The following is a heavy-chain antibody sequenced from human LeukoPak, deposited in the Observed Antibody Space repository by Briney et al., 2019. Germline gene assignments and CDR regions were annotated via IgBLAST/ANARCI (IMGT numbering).Heavy chain of an antibody. CDR3: AIGRYCSGGTCHWSPDF. J-gene: IGHJ4*02. CDR2: IYPGDSDT. Sequence: GESLKISCKGSGYSFITYKIGWVRQMPGKGLEWMGIIYPGDSDTRYSPPFQGQVTISVDKSISTAYLRWSSLKASDSGMYYCAIGRYCSGGTCHWSPDFWGQVTLVTVSS. D-gene: IGHD2-15*01. V-gene: IGHV5-51*01. CDR1: GYSFITYK.